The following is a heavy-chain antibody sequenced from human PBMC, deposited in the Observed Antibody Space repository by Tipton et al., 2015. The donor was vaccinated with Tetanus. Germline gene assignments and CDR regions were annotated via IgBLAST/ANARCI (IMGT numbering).Heavy chain of an antibody. CDR1: GGSISSGGYY. CDR2: IYQTDST. J-gene: IGHJ4*02. CDR3: VRGRGLGAYSFGFEY. Sequence: LRLSCSVSGGSISSGGYYWSWIRQHPGKGLEWLGYIYQTDSTYYNPSVRSRLTLSLQRSKNQVSLKLSSVTAADAAVYYCVRGRGLGAYSFGFEYWGQGALVTVSS. V-gene: IGHV4-30-2*01. D-gene: IGHD5-12*01.